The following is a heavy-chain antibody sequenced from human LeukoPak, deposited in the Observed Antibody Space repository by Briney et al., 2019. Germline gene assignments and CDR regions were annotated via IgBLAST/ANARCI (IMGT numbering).Heavy chain of an antibody. CDR1: GFTFSSYS. CDR3: AELGITMIGGV. Sequence: GGSLRLSCAASGFTFSSYSMNWVRQAPGKGLEWVSYISSSGSTIYYADSVRGRFTIPRDNAKNSLYLQMNSLRAEDTAVYYCAELGITMIGGVWGKGTTVTISS. J-gene: IGHJ6*04. V-gene: IGHV3-48*04. D-gene: IGHD3-10*02. CDR2: ISSSGSTI.